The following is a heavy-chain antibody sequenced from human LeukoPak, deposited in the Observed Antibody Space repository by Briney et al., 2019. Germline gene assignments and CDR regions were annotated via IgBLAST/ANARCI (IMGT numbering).Heavy chain of an antibody. CDR1: GGSISSYY. CDR2: IYYSGST. J-gene: IGHJ4*02. D-gene: IGHD3-3*01. CDR3: ARAGTDHFGVVFHLDY. V-gene: IGHV4-59*12. Sequence: SETLSLTCTVSGGSISSYYWSWIRQPPGKGLEWIGYIYYSGSTYYNPSLKSRVTISVDTSKNQFSLKLSSVTAADTAVYYCARAGTDHFGVVFHLDYWGQGTLVTVSS.